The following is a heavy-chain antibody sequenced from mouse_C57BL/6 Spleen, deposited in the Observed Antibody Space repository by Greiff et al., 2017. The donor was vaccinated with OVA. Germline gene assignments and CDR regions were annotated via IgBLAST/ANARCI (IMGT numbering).Heavy chain of an antibody. V-gene: IGHV1-52*01. D-gene: IGHD4-1*01. J-gene: IGHJ3*01. CDR3: ARKDWSWFAY. CDR2: IDPSDSET. CDR1: GYTFTSYW. Sequence: QVQLQQPGAELVRPGSSVKLSCKASGYTFTSYWMHWVKQRPIQGLEWIGNIDPSDSETHYNQKFKDKATLTVDKSSSTAYMQVSSLTSEDSAVYYCARKDWSWFAYWGQGTLVTVSA.